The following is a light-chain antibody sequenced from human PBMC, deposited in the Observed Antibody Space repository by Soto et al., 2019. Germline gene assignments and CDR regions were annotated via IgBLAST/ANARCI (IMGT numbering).Light chain of an antibody. CDR1: HSVSSFY. CDR3: QQYGSLWYT. V-gene: IGKV3-20*01. CDR2: GAA. Sequence: EIVLTQSPGTLSLSAGESATLSCRASHSVSSFYLAWYQQKPGQAPRLLINGAANRATGIPDRFSGSGSGTDFTLTISRLEPEDFAVYYCQQYGSLWYTFGQGTKLEIK. J-gene: IGKJ2*01.